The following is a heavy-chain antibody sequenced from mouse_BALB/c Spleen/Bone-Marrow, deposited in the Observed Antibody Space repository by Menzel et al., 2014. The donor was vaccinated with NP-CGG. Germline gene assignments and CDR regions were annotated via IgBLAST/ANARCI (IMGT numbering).Heavy chain of an antibody. CDR3: ARSPHYYDLDY. CDR1: GYTFXSYW. J-gene: IGHJ2*01. V-gene: IGHV1-7*01. CDR2: INPSTGYT. Sequence: QVQLQQSGAELAKPGASVKMSCKASGYTFXSYWMHWVKQRPGQGLEWIGYINPSTGYTEYNQKFKDMATLTADKSSSTAYMQLSSLTSEDSAVYYCARSPHYYDLDYWGQGTTLTVSS. D-gene: IGHD1-2*01.